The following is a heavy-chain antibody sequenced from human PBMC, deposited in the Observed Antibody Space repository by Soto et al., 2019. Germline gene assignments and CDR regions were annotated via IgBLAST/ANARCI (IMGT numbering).Heavy chain of an antibody. J-gene: IGHJ4*02. CDR3: ARHVGRYSSGWYFDY. CDR1: GGTISSYY. D-gene: IGHD6-19*01. Sequence: PSESLSLTCTVSGGTISSYYWSWIRQPPGKGLEWIGYIYYSGSTNYNPSLKSRVTISVDTSKNQFSLKLSSVTAADTAVYYCARHVGRYSSGWYFDYWGQGTLVTVSS. V-gene: IGHV4-59*08. CDR2: IYYSGST.